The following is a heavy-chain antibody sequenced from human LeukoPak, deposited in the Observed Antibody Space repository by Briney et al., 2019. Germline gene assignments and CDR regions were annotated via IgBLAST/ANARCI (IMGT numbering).Heavy chain of an antibody. CDR2: IYYSGST. CDR3: ARLFASGYDEVLFDY. D-gene: IGHD5-12*01. V-gene: IGHV4-39*01. CDR1: GGSISSSSYY. Sequence: SETLSLTCTVSGGSISSSSYYWGWLRQPPGKGVEWIGSIYYSGSTYYIPSLKSRLTISVDTSKNQFSLKLSSVTAADTAVYYCARLFASGYDEVLFDYWGQGTLVTVSS. J-gene: IGHJ4*02.